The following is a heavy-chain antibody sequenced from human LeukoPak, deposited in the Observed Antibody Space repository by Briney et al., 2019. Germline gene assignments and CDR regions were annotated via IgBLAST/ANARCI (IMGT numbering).Heavy chain of an antibody. J-gene: IGHJ5*02. Sequence: ASVKVSCKVSGYTLTELSMHWVRQAPGKGLEWMGGFDPEDGETIYAQKFQGRVTMTEDTSTDTAYMELSSLRSEDTAVYYCATDGLLVEATHPPAWGQGILVTVSS. CDR2: FDPEDGET. V-gene: IGHV1-24*01. CDR3: ATDGLLVEATHPPA. CDR1: GYTLTELS. D-gene: IGHD1-26*01.